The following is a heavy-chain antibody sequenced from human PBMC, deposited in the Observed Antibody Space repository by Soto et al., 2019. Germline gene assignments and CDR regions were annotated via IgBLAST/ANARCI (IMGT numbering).Heavy chain of an antibody. D-gene: IGHD5-18*01. Sequence: SETLSLTCAVYGGSFSGYYWSWIRQPPGKGLEWIGEINHSGSTNYNPSLKSRVTISVDTSKNQFSLKLSSVTAADTAVYYCARTSRWILGTNWFDPWGQGTLVTVSS. CDR3: ARTSRWILGTNWFDP. CDR1: GGSFSGYY. J-gene: IGHJ5*02. V-gene: IGHV4-34*01. CDR2: INHSGST.